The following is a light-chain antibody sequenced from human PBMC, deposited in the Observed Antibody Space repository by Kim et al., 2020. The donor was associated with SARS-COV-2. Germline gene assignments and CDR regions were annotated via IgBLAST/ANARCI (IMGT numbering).Light chain of an antibody. CDR1: NMGRKS. Sequence: APEKTARITCGAINMGRKSVHWYQQKPGQAPVLVIYDDSDRPSGIPERFSGSNSGNTATLTISRVEAGDEADYYCQVWDSSSDHWVFGGGTQLTAL. J-gene: IGLJ3*02. CDR3: QVWDSSSDHWV. V-gene: IGLV3-21*03. CDR2: DDS.